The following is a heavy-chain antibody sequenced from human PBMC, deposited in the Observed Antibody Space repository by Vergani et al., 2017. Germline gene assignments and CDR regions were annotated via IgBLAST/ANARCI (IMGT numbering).Heavy chain of an antibody. V-gene: IGHV4-61*02. Sequence: QVQLQESGPGLVKPSQTLSLTCTVSGGSISSGSYYWSWIRQPPGKGLEWIGRIYTSGSTNYNPSLKSRVTISVDTSKNQFSLKLSSVTAADTAVYYCARETYYSDSSGYYFGFDYWGQGTLVTVSP. J-gene: IGHJ4*02. CDR1: GGSISSGSYY. CDR2: IYTSGST. D-gene: IGHD3-22*01. CDR3: ARETYYSDSSGYYFGFDY.